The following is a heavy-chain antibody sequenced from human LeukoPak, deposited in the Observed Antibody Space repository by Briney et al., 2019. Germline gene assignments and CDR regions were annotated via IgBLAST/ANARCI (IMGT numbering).Heavy chain of an antibody. CDR3: AKNLGYVAVAASGY. D-gene: IGHD6-13*01. Sequence: SGGSLRLSCAAYGFTFSSYSMNWVRQAPGKGLEWVSSISGSSSYIYYADSVKGRFTISRHNAKNSLYLQMNSLRAEDTAVYYCAKNLGYVAVAASGYWGQGTLVTVSS. V-gene: IGHV3-21*04. CDR2: ISGSSSYI. J-gene: IGHJ4*02. CDR1: GFTFSSYS.